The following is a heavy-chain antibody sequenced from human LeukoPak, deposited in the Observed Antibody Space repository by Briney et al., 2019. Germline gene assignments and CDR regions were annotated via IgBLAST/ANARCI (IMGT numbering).Heavy chain of an antibody. D-gene: IGHD6-19*01. CDR2: SDPKDKT. CDR1: GRTLSQFS. J-gene: IGHJ5*02. V-gene: IGHV1-24*01. CDR3: AIGRLAVASAPFDH. Sequence: GASVKVSCKVSGRTLSQFSLQWVRQVPGKGLGWMGVSDPKDKTFYAQNFQGRVTLTEVTSTDTAYMDLNSLIFDDSALYYCAIGRLAVASAPFDHWGQGTLVTVSS.